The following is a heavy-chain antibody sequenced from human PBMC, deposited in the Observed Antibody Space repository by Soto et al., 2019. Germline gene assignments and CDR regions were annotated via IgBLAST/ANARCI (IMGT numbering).Heavy chain of an antibody. Sequence: QVQLVESGGGVVQPGRSLRLSCTASGFTFRNYGMHWVRQAPGKGLEGVALISYDAKNTNYAEYVKGRFTISRENSKNTLYLNMYSRRPEDTAVFYCAKGNYGLAHRPEIDYWGQGTLVTVSA. CDR2: ISYDAKNT. D-gene: IGHD3-10*01. J-gene: IGHJ4*02. V-gene: IGHV3-30*18. CDR1: GFTFRNYG. CDR3: AKGNYGLAHRPEIDY.